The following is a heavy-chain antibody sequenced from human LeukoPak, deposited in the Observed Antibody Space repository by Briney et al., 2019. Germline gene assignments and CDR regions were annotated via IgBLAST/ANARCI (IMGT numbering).Heavy chain of an antibody. CDR3: AKSRVRYSLDYFDY. CDR2: ISYDGSNR. Sequence: PGRSLRLSCAASGLTFSSYGMHWVRQAPGKGLEWVAVISYDGSNRYYADSVKGRFTISRDNSKNTLYLQMNSLRAEDTAVYYCAKSRVRYSLDYFDYWGQGTPVTVSS. J-gene: IGHJ4*02. D-gene: IGHD5-18*01. CDR1: GLTFSSYG. V-gene: IGHV3-30*18.